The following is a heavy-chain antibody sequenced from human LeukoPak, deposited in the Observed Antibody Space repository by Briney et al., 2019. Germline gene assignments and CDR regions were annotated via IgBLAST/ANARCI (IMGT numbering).Heavy chain of an antibody. V-gene: IGHV1-46*01. J-gene: IGHJ4*02. CDR2: INPSGGST. CDR1: GYTFTGYY. CDR3: ARGLLGRDYFDY. D-gene: IGHD7-27*01. Sequence: SVKVSCKASGYTFTGYYMHWVRQAPGQGLEWMGVINPSGGSTSYAQKFQGRVTMTRDTSTSTVYMELSSLRSEDTAVYYCARGLLGRDYFDYWGQGTLVTVSS.